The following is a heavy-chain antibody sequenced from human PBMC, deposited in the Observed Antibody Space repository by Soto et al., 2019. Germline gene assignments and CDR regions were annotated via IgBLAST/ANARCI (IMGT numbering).Heavy chain of an antibody. CDR3: ARELELPAEEYYYYYGMDV. CDR1: GYTFTGYY. V-gene: IGHV1-2*04. J-gene: IGHJ6*02. Sequence: ASVKVSCKASGYTFTGYYMHWVRRAPGQGLEWMGWINPNSGGTNYAQKFQGWVTMTRDTSISTAYMELSRLRSDDTAVYYCARELELPAEEYYYYYGMDVWGQGTTVTVSS. CDR2: INPNSGGT. D-gene: IGHD1-7*01.